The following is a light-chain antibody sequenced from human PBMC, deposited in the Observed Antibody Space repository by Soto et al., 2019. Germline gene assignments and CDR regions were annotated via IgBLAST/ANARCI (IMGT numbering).Light chain of an antibody. Sequence: EIVLTQSPATLSLSPGETATLSCRASQSVSSSLAWYQQKPGQTPRLLIYDASNRATGIPARFSGSGCGTDFTLTVSSLEPEDFAVYYRQQRSSWPLTFGGGTKVEIK. CDR3: QQRSSWPLT. J-gene: IGKJ4*01. V-gene: IGKV3-11*01. CDR2: DAS. CDR1: QSVSSS.